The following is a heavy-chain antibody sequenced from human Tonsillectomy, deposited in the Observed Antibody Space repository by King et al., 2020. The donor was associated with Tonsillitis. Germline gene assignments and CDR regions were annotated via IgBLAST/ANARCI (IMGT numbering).Heavy chain of an antibody. CDR2: ISYDGSNK. Sequence: VQLVESGGGVVQPGRSLRLSCAASGFTFSSYGMHWVRQAPGKGLEWVAVISYDGSNKYYADSVKGRFTISRDNSKNTLYLQMNSLRAEDTAVYYCAKEDLNYYDSSGYPGGDAFDIWGQGTMVTVSS. CDR3: AKEDLNYYDSSGYPGGDAFDI. CDR1: GFTFSSYG. D-gene: IGHD3-22*01. J-gene: IGHJ3*02. V-gene: IGHV3-30*18.